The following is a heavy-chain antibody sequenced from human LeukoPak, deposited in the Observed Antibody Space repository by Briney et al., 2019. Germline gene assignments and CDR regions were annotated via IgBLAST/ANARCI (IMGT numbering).Heavy chain of an antibody. J-gene: IGHJ6*03. V-gene: IGHV4-59*11. Sequence: PSETLSLTCTVSGGSISSHYWSWIRQPPGKGLEWIGYIYYSGSTNYNPSLKSRVTISVDTSKNQFSLKLSSVTAADTAVYYCARELRFLPYYYYYMDVWGKGTTVTVSS. D-gene: IGHD3-3*01. CDR3: ARELRFLPYYYYYMDV. CDR1: GGSISSHY. CDR2: IYYSGST.